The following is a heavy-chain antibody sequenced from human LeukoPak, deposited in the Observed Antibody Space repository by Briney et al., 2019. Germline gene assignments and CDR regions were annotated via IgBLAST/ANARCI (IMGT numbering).Heavy chain of an antibody. CDR3: ARGLTGITMVRGVFDP. D-gene: IGHD3-10*01. V-gene: IGHV4-59*08. CDR2: IFYRGTT. J-gene: IGHJ5*02. Sequence: SETLSLTCSVSGVSMNGDYWNWIRQSPGKTLEWIGYIFYRGTTNYNPSLKSRVTISVDTSKNQFSLKLSSVTAADTAVYYCARGLTGITMVRGVFDPWGQGTLVTVSS. CDR1: GVSMNGDY.